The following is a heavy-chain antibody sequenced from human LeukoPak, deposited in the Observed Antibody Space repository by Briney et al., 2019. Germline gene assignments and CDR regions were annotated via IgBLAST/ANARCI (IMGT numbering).Heavy chain of an antibody. J-gene: IGHJ4*02. CDR2: IYYSGST. D-gene: IGHD3-10*01. CDR3: ASLWFGEYYFDY. Sequence: SETLSLTCTVSGGSISSSSYYWGWIRQPPGKGLEWIGSIYYSGSTYYNPSLKSRVTISVDTSKNQFSLKLSSVTAADTAVYYCASLWFGEYYFDYWGQGTLVTVSS. V-gene: IGHV4-39*01. CDR1: GGSISSSSYY.